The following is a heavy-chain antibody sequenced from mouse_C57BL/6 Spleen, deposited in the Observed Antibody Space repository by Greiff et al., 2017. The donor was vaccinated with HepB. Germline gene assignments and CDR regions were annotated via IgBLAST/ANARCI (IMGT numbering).Heavy chain of an antibody. J-gene: IGHJ2*01. CDR3: ARDGSYDSFDY. V-gene: IGHV5-16*01. CDR1: GFTFSDYY. D-gene: IGHD2-4*01. Sequence: EVMLVESEGGLVQPGSSMKLSCTASGFTFSDYYMAWVRQVPEKGLEWVANINYDGSSTYYLDSLKSRFIISRDNAKNILYLQMSSLKSEDTATYYCARDGSYDSFDYWGQGTTLTVSS. CDR2: INYDGSST.